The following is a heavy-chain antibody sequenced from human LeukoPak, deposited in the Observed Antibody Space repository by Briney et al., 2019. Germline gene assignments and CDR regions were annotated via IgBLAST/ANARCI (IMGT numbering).Heavy chain of an antibody. CDR1: GGSFSGYY. V-gene: IGHV4-34*01. D-gene: IGHD3-10*01. J-gene: IGHJ4*02. Sequence: SETLSLTCAVYGGSFSGYYWSWIRQPPGKGLEWIGEINHSGSTNYNPSLKSRVTISVDTSKNQFSLKLSSVTAADTAVYYCATAMYRWFGELDYWGQGTLVTVSS. CDR3: ATAMYRWFGELDY. CDR2: INHSGST.